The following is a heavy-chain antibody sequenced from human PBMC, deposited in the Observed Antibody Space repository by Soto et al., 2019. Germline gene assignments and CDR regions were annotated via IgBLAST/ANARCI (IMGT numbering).Heavy chain of an antibody. D-gene: IGHD3-9*01. CDR2: IWYDGSNK. Sequence: PGGSLRLSCAASGFTFSSYGMHWVRQAPGKGLEWVAVIWYDGSNKYYADSVKGRFTISRDNSKNTLYLQMNSLRAEDTAVYYCARSYYDILTGSSGYHPYYGMDVWGQGTTVTVSS. V-gene: IGHV3-33*01. J-gene: IGHJ6*02. CDR3: ARSYYDILTGSSGYHPYYGMDV. CDR1: GFTFSSYG.